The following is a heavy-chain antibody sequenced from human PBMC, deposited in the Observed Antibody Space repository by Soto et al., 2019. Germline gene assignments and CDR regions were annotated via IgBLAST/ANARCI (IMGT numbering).Heavy chain of an antibody. J-gene: IGHJ4*02. V-gene: IGHV1-2*02. CDR1: GYTFIGYY. CDR3: ARVMAYEQQLVPFDY. CDR2: VNPHTGGT. Sequence: ASVKVSCKTSGYTFIGYYLNWVRQAPGQGLEWMGWVNPHTGGTHYAQKFDGRVTMTRDTSTCTAYMELSGLKFDDTATYFCARVMAYEQQLVPFDYWGQGTLVTVSS. D-gene: IGHD6-13*01.